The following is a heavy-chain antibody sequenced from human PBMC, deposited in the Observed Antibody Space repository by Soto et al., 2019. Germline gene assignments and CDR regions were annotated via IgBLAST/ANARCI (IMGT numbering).Heavy chain of an antibody. CDR2: INHRGTT. V-gene: IGHV4-39*07. CDR3: ARAPRGNYGYPSYFDY. D-gene: IGHD3-10*01. CDR1: DDSISNKDYY. Sequence: PSETLSLTCTVSDDSISNKDYYGGWIRQPPGQGLEWIASINHRGTTYYNPSLKSRLTISVDTSNRQFSMRLTSVTAADTAIYYCARAPRGNYGYPSYFDYWGQGTLVTVSS. J-gene: IGHJ4*02.